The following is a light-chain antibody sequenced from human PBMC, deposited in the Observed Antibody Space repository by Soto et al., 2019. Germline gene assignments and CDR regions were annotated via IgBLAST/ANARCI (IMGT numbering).Light chain of an antibody. CDR3: CSYARTSTYV. V-gene: IGLV2-23*01. J-gene: IGLJ1*01. CDR1: SRDVGSYNL. Sequence: QSALTQPASVSGSPGQSITISCTGTSRDVGSYNLVSWYQQHPGKAPKLMIYEDNKRPSGVSNRFSVSKSGYTASLTISGLQAEDEADYYCCSYARTSTYVFGSGTKVTVL. CDR2: EDN.